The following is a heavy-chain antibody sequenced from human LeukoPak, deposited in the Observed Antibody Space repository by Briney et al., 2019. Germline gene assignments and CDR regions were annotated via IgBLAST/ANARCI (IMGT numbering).Heavy chain of an antibody. CDR3: AREGYSNYEYYYYYGMDV. Sequence: GGSLRLSCAASGFTFSSYEMNWVRQAPGKGLEWVSYISSSGSTIYYADSVKGRFTISRDNAKKSLYLQMNSLRAEDTAVYYCAREGYSNYEYYYYYGMDVWGQGTTVTVSS. CDR2: ISSSGSTI. V-gene: IGHV3-48*03. D-gene: IGHD4-11*01. J-gene: IGHJ6*02. CDR1: GFTFSSYE.